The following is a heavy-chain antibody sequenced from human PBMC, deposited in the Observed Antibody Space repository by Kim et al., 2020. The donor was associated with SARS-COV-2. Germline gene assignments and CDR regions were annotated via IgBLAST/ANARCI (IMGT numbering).Heavy chain of an antibody. CDR3: AKDFYDSSGFFDY. Sequence: GGSLRLSCAASGFTFDDYAMHWVRQAPGKGLEWVSGISWNSGSIGYADSVKGRFTISRDNAKNSLYLQMNSLRAEDTALYYCAKDFYDSSGFFDYWGQGTLVTVSS. V-gene: IGHV3-9*01. CDR2: ISWNSGSI. CDR1: GFTFDDYA. D-gene: IGHD3-22*01. J-gene: IGHJ4*02.